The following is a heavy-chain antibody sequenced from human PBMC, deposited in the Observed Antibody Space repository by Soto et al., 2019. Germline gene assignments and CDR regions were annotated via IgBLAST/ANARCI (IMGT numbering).Heavy chain of an antibody. CDR2: ISSSSYI. D-gene: IGHD3-3*01. CDR3: ARDSIGYYDFWSGYLGY. J-gene: IGHJ4*02. Sequence: GGSLRLSCAASGFTFSSYSMNWVRQAPGKGLEWVSSISSSSYIYYADSVKGRFTISRDNAKNSLYLQMNSLRAEDTAVYYCARDSIGYYDFWSGYLGYWGQGTLVTVSS. CDR1: GFTFSSYS. V-gene: IGHV3-21*01.